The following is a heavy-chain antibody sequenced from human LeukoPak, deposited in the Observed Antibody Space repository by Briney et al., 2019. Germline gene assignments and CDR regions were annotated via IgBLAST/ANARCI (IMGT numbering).Heavy chain of an antibody. Sequence: GGSLRLSCAASGFTFSSYAMSWVRQAPGKGLEWVAGISGSGGTTYYADSVKGRFTISRDNSKNTLHLQMNSLRAEDTAVYYCAKPLSAASGTDFDNWGQGTLVTVSS. D-gene: IGHD6-13*01. V-gene: IGHV3-23*01. CDR3: AKPLSAASGTDFDN. CDR1: GFTFSSYA. J-gene: IGHJ4*02. CDR2: ISGSGGTT.